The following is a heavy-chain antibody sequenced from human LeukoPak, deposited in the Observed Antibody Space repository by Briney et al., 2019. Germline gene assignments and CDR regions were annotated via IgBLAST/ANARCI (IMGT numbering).Heavy chain of an antibody. CDR2: IYYSGST. CDR1: GGSISSYY. V-gene: IGHV4-59*08. CDR3: ARGYDEAYYYYMDV. J-gene: IGHJ6*03. Sequence: PSETLSLTCTVSGGSISSYYWSWIRQPPGKGLEWIGYIYYSGSTNYNPSLKSRVTISVDTSKNQFSLKLSSVTAADTAVYYCARGYDEAYYYYMDVWGKGTTVTISS. D-gene: IGHD3-3*01.